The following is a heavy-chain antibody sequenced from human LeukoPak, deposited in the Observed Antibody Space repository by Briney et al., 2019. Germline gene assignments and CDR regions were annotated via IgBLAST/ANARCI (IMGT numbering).Heavy chain of an antibody. J-gene: IGHJ3*02. CDR2: IKQDGSEI. D-gene: IGHD2-2*01. V-gene: IGHV3-7*01. CDR1: GFTFSCAW. CDR3: ARDLTIVVVPSDAVDI. Sequence: GGSLRLSCAASGFTFSCAWLSWVRPARGEGLEGVVNIKQDGSEIYYVGCVKGRFTLSRDNAKNSLYLQMNSLRAEDTAVYYCARDLTIVVVPSDAVDIWGQGTMVTVSS.